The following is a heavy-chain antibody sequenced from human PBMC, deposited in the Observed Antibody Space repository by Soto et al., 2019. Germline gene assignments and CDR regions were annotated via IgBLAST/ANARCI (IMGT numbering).Heavy chain of an antibody. Sequence: PGGSLRLSCAASGFTFSNAWMSWVRQAPGKGLEWVGRIKSKTDGGTTDYAAPVKGRFTISRDDSKNTLYLQMNSLKTEDTAVYYCTTVAIAAAGILFDYWGQGTLVTVSS. D-gene: IGHD6-13*01. V-gene: IGHV3-15*01. CDR1: GFTFSNAW. CDR3: TTVAIAAAGILFDY. J-gene: IGHJ4*02. CDR2: IKSKTDGGTT.